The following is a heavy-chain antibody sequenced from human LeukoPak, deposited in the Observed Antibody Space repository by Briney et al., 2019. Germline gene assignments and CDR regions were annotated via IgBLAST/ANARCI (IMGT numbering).Heavy chain of an antibody. J-gene: IGHJ6*02. V-gene: IGHV4-59*08. CDR2: IYYSGST. Sequence: SETLSLTCTVSGGPISSYYWSWIRQPPGKGLDWIGYIYYSGSTNYNPSLKSRVTISVDTSKNQFSLKLSSVTAADTAVYYCARRGYYYDSSGYYDYYYGMDVWGQGTTVTVSS. D-gene: IGHD3-22*01. CDR1: GGPISSYY. CDR3: ARRGYYYDSSGYYDYYYGMDV.